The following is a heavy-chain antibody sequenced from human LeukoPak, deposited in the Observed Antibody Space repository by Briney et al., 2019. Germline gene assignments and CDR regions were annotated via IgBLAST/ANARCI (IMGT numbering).Heavy chain of an antibody. J-gene: IGHJ6*03. V-gene: IGHV4-59*01. CDR2: VDHTGST. CDR3: ARGRVSSSTWYSTYYYFFYMDF. Sequence: PSETLSLTCTVSDDSITMYYWTWIRQPPGKGLEWIGYVDHTGSTKFNPSLNGRVSISRDTSNNFFSLRLRSVTAADTAVHFCARGRVSSSTWYSTYYYFFYMDFWGKGTTVTVSS. D-gene: IGHD4-11*01. CDR1: DDSITMYY.